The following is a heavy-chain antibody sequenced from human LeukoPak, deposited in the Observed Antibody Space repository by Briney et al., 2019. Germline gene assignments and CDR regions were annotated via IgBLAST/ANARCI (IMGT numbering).Heavy chain of an antibody. CDR1: GFSLSTTW. CDR3: ARGGNASWDY. V-gene: IGHV3-7*01. Sequence: GGSLRLSCAASGFSLSTTWMTWVRQTPGKGLELVANINIDGSQRYHADSVEGRFTISRDNTKNSLYLQMSSLRVEDTAVYYCARGGNASWDYWGQGALVTVSS. J-gene: IGHJ4*02. CDR2: INIDGSQR.